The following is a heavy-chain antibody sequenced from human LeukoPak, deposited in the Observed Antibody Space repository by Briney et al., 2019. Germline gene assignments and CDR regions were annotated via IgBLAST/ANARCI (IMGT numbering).Heavy chain of an antibody. CDR1: GGSISSSSYY. Sequence: SETLSLTCTVSGGSISSSSYYWGWIRQPPGKGLEWLGSIYYSGSTYYNPSLKSRVTISVDTSKNQFSLKLSSVTAADTAVYYCARRGGVVPAAILWDWFDPWGQGTLVTVSS. D-gene: IGHD2-2*02. V-gene: IGHV4-39*01. CDR2: IYYSGST. CDR3: ARRGGVVPAAILWDWFDP. J-gene: IGHJ5*02.